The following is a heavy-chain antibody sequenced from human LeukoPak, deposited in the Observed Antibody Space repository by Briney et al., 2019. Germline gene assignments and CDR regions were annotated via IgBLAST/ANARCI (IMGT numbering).Heavy chain of an antibody. Sequence: PGGSLRVSCAASGFTFSSYAMSWVRQAPGKGLEWVSAISGSGGRTYYADSVKGRFTISRDNSRNTLYLQMNSLRAEDTAVYYCAKEMVRDIVVVPAAMVYSYGLFDYWGQGTLVTVSS. CDR2: ISGSGGRT. V-gene: IGHV3-23*01. CDR1: GFTFSSYA. CDR3: AKEMVRDIVVVPAAMVYSYGLFDY. J-gene: IGHJ4*02. D-gene: IGHD2-2*01.